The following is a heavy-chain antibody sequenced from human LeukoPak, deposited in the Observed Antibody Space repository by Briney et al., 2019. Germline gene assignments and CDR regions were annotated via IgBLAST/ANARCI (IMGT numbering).Heavy chain of an antibody. Sequence: PGGSLRLSCAASGFTFRSYDMHWVRQATGKGLEWVSAIGTAGDTYYPGSVKGRFTISRENAKNSLYLQMNSLRAGDTAVYYCARARHLSPDIVVVPAAIGYYYYMDVWGKGTTVTVSS. CDR2: IGTAGDT. CDR1: GFTFRSYD. D-gene: IGHD2-2*02. J-gene: IGHJ6*03. CDR3: ARARHLSPDIVVVPAAIGYYYYMDV. V-gene: IGHV3-13*01.